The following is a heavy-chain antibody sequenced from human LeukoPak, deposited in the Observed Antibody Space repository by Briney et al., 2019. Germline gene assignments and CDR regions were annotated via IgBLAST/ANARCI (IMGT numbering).Heavy chain of an antibody. D-gene: IGHD5-24*01. CDR3: ARQESPLDY. J-gene: IGHJ4*02. V-gene: IGHV4-39*01. CDR2: VYYTGTT. CDR1: GGSISSSSYY. Sequence: SETLSLTCNVSGGSISSSSYYWSWIRQPPGKGLEWLGNVYYTGTTYYNPSLESRVTISVDTSNNQFSLRLSSVTAADTAVYYCARQESPLDYWGQGTLVTVSS.